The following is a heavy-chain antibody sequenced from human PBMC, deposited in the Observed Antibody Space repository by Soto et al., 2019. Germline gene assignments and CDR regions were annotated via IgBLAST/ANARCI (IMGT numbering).Heavy chain of an antibody. CDR1: GFSLTTDRVG. D-gene: IGHD1-26*01. CDR3: AHAYGGRSLY. CDR2: LNWDDSK. Sequence: QITLKESGPTLVKPTQTLTLTCTFSGFSLTTDRVGVGWIRQPPGEALEWLAVLNWDDSKTYRPSLESRLTITKDTSKNQVPRTMTIVDSLDTATYYCAHAYGGRSLYWGQGTLVTVSS. V-gene: IGHV2-5*02. J-gene: IGHJ4*02.